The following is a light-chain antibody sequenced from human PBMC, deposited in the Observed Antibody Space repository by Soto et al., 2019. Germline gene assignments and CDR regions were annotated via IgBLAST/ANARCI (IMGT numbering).Light chain of an antibody. Sequence: EILLTQSPATLSVSPGERATLSCRASQSLRSNLAWYQQKPGQAPRLLIYGASTRATGIPDRFSGSGSGTDFTLTISSLQSEDLGVYYCQDYTNWPRTFGQGTKVDIK. CDR3: QDYTNWPRT. CDR1: QSLRSN. CDR2: GAS. J-gene: IGKJ1*01. V-gene: IGKV3-15*01.